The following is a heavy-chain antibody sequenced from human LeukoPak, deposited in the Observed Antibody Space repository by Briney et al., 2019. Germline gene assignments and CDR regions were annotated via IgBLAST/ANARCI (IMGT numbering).Heavy chain of an antibody. V-gene: IGHV3-15*01. CDR3: TTEGLPGSFDY. CDR2: IKNKADAGTA. Sequence: GGSLRLSCAASGFTFSNAWMSWIRQAPGEGLEWVGRIKNKADAGTAEYAAPVKGRFTISRDDSKNTLYLQMNSLETEDTAMYYCTTEGLPGSFDYWGQGALVTVSS. J-gene: IGHJ4*02. D-gene: IGHD4-11*01. CDR1: GFTFSNAW.